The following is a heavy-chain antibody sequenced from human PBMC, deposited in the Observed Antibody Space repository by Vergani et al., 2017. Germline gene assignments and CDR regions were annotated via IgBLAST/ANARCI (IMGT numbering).Heavy chain of an antibody. CDR2: IYYSGST. CDR1: GGSISSYY. D-gene: IGHD3-22*01. Sequence: QVQLQESGPGLVKPSQTLSLTCTVSGGSISSYYWSWIRPPPGKGLEWIGYIYYSGSTNYNPSLKSRVTISVDTSKNQFSLKLSSVTAADTAVYYCARNYYDSSGLDYWGQGTLVTVSS. V-gene: IGHV4-59*01. J-gene: IGHJ4*02. CDR3: ARNYYDSSGLDY.